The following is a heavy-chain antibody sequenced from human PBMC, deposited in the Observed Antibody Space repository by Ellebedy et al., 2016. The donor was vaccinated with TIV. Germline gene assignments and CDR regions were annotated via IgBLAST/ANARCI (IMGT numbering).Heavy chain of an antibody. J-gene: IGHJ6*03. CDR2: IYYSGST. CDR1: GGSISSYY. Sequence: SETLSLXXTVSGGSISSYYWSWIRQPPGKGLEWIGYIYYSGSTNYNPSLKSRVTISVDTSKNQFSLKLSSVTAADTAVYYCAMGDDFWSGYYMDVWGKGTTVTVSS. D-gene: IGHD3-3*01. V-gene: IGHV4-59*01. CDR3: AMGDDFWSGYYMDV.